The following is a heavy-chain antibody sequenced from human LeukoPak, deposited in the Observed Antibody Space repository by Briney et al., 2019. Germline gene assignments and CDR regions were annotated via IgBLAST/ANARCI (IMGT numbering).Heavy chain of an antibody. D-gene: IGHD3-22*01. Sequence: SETLSLTCTVSGYSISSGYYWGWIRQPPGKGLEWIGSIYHSGSTYYNPSLKSRVTISVDTSKNLFSLNLKLSSVTAADTAVYYCAREYYDSNKAPAFDIWGQGTMVTVS. J-gene: IGHJ3*02. CDR1: GYSISSGYY. CDR3: AREYYDSNKAPAFDI. V-gene: IGHV4-38-2*02. CDR2: IYHSGST.